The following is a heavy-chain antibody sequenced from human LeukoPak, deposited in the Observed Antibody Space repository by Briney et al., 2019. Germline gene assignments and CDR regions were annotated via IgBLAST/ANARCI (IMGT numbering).Heavy chain of an antibody. V-gene: IGHV5-51*01. Sequence: GESLKISCKGSEYSFTSYGIGWVRQMPGKGLEWMGIIYPGESDTRYSPSFQGQVTISADKSISTAYLQWSSLKASDTAMYYCARQPGIAVAGTRDYWGQGTLVTVSS. J-gene: IGHJ4*02. CDR3: ARQPGIAVAGTRDY. CDR1: EYSFTSYG. D-gene: IGHD6-19*01. CDR2: IYPGESDT.